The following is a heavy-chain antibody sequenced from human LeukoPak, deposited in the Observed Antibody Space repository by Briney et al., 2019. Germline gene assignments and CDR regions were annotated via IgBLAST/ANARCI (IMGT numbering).Heavy chain of an antibody. CDR3: AKASGSYYWYFDY. CDR1: GFTFSGYG. D-gene: IGHD1-26*01. J-gene: IGHJ4*02. V-gene: IGHV3-30*18. Sequence: GGSLRLTCAASGFTFSGYGMHWVRQAPGKGLEWVAVISYDGSNKYYADSMKGRFTISRDNSKNTLYLQMNSLRAEDTAVYYCAKASGSYYWYFDYWGQGTLVTVSS. CDR2: ISYDGSNK.